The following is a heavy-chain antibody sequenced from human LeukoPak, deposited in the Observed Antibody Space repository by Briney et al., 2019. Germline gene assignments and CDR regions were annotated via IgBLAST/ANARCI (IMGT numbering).Heavy chain of an antibody. Sequence: SETLSLTCTVSGGSISSGSYYWSWIRQPAGKGLEWIGCIYTSGSTNYNPSLKSRVTISVNTSKNQFSLKLSSVTAADTAVYYCARSATRYSSKYYYGMDVWGQGTTVTVSS. CDR3: ARSATRYSSKYYYGMDV. J-gene: IGHJ6*02. D-gene: IGHD4-11*01. V-gene: IGHV4-61*02. CDR2: IYTSGST. CDR1: GGSISSGSYY.